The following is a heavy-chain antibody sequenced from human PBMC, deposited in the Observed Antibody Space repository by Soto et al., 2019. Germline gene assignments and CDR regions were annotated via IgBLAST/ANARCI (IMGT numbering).Heavy chain of an antibody. V-gene: IGHV3-74*01. CDR2: INHDGTTT. J-gene: IGHJ4*02. Sequence: PGGSLRLSCAASGFTFGNYWMHWVRQVPGKGLVWVSGINHDGTTTYYADSVKGRFTISRDSAKNTLYLQMNSLRAEDTAVYYCGTVFEFWGLGTLVTVSS. CDR1: GFTFGNYW. CDR3: GTVFEF.